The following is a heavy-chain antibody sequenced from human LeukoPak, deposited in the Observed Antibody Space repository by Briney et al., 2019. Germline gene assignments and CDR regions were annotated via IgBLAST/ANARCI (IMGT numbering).Heavy chain of an antibody. CDR1: AGSISLYNTYY. CDR2: IYYSGST. Sequence: SETLSLTCTVSAGSISLYNTYYWNWLRQSPGKGLEWIGYIYYSGSTSYNPSLKSRVTISVDTFRNQFSLKLTSVTAADTAVYYCARDHYDILTGGYYFDYWGQGTLVTVSS. CDR3: ARDHYDILTGGYYFDY. D-gene: IGHD3-9*01. J-gene: IGHJ4*02. V-gene: IGHV4-59*12.